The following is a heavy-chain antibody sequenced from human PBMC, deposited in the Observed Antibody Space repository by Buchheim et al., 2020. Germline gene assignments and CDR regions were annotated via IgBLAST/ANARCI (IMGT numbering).Heavy chain of an antibody. CDR1: GLTFSSFW. CDR2: INQDGSEK. D-gene: IGHD3-16*01. Sequence: EVQMVESGGGLVQPGGSLRLSCAASGLTFSSFWMTWVRQAPGRGLEWGANINQDGSEKYYVDSVKGRFTISRDNAKTSLYLQMNSLRAEDTAVYYCARGRGLDYWGQRTL. V-gene: IGHV3-7*01. CDR3: ARGRGLDY. J-gene: IGHJ4*02.